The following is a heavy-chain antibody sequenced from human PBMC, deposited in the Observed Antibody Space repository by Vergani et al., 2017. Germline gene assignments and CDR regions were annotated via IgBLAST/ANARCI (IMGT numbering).Heavy chain of an antibody. J-gene: IGHJ5*02. CDR2: INPNSGGT. CDR3: ARTGDCSSTSCYFWYWFDP. V-gene: IGHV1-2*02. D-gene: IGHD2-2*01. Sequence: QVQLVQSGAEVKKPGASVKVSCKASGYTFTGYYMHWVRQAPGQGLEWMGWINPNSGGTNYAQKFQGRVTMTRDTSISTAYMELSRLRSDDTAVYYCARTGDCSSTSCYFWYWFDPWGQGTLVTVSS. CDR1: GYTFTGYY.